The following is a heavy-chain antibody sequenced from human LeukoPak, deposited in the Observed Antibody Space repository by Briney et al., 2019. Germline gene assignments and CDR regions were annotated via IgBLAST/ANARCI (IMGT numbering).Heavy chain of an antibody. CDR2: INHSGST. V-gene: IGHV4-34*01. CDR3: AGSTDYGGNFFDY. J-gene: IGHJ4*02. Sequence: SETLSLTCAVYGGSFSGYYWSLIRQPPGKGLEWIGEINHSGSTKYNPSLKSRVNISIDTSKNQFSLKLSSVTAADTAVYYCAGSTDYGGNFFDYWGQGTLVTVSS. D-gene: IGHD4-23*01. CDR1: GGSFSGYY.